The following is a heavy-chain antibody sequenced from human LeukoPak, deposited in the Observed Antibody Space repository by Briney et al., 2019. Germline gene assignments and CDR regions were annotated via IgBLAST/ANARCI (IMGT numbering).Heavy chain of an antibody. J-gene: IGHJ4*02. CDR1: GGSFSGYY. Sequence: PSETLSLTCAVYGGSFSGYYCSWIRQPPGKGLEWIGEINHSGSTNYNPSLKSRVTISVDTSKNQFSLKLSSVTAADTAVYYCAREYCSGGSCYDTYYFDYWGQGTLVTVSS. CDR2: INHSGST. V-gene: IGHV4-34*01. CDR3: AREYCSGGSCYDTYYFDY. D-gene: IGHD2-15*01.